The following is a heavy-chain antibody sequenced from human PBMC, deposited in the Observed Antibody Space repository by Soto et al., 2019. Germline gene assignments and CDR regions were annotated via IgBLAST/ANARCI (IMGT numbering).Heavy chain of an antibody. CDR3: ARSFLWLGDSPGGYYYGMDV. CDR1: GYTFTSYA. Sequence: ASVKVCCKSSGYTFTSYAMHWVRQAPGQRLEWMGWINAGNGNTKYSQKFQGRVTITRDTSASTAYMELSSLRSEDTAVYSCARSFLWLGDSPGGYYYGMDVWGKGPTVT. CDR2: INAGNGNT. J-gene: IGHJ6*04. V-gene: IGHV1-3*01. D-gene: IGHD3-10*01.